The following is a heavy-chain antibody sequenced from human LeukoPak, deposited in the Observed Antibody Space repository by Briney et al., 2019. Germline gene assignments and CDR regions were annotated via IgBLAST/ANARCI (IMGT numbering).Heavy chain of an antibody. CDR1: GGSFSGYY. V-gene: IGHV4-34*01. CDR2: INHSGST. CDR3: ARHYYGLEYYMDV. Sequence: SETLSLTCAVYGGSFSGYYWSWIRQPPGKGLEWIGEINHSGSTNYNPSLKSRVTISVDTSKNQFSLKLSSVTAADTAVYYCARHYYGLEYYMDVWGKGTTVTISS. J-gene: IGHJ6*03. D-gene: IGHD3-10*01.